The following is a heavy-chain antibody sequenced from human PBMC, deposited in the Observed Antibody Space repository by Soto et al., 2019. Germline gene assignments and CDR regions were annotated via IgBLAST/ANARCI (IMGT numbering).Heavy chain of an antibody. V-gene: IGHV3-9*01. D-gene: IGHD3-10*01. Sequence: EVQLVESGGGLVQPGRSLRLSCAASGFTFDDYAMHWVRQAPGKGLEWVSGISWNSGSIGYADSVKGRFTISRDNAKNSLYLQMYSLRDEDTALYYCAKSPRFGESAFDYWGQVTLVTVSS. CDR3: AKSPRFGESAFDY. CDR2: ISWNSGSI. CDR1: GFTFDDYA. J-gene: IGHJ4*02.